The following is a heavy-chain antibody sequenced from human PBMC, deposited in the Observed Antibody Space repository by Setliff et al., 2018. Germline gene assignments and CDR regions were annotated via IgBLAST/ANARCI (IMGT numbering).Heavy chain of an antibody. Sequence: GSLRLSCAASGFTFSSYSMNWVRRAPGKGLEWVSTISGNDGRTYYADSVRGRFTVSRDNSKDTVYLQLSSLRVDDTAVYYCAKDKSRVVMQYAGWGLFDYWGQGTLVTVSS. CDR3: AKDKSRVVMQYAGWGLFDY. CDR2: ISGNDGRT. D-gene: IGHD7-27*01. V-gene: IGHV3-23*01. CDR1: GFTFSSYS. J-gene: IGHJ4*02.